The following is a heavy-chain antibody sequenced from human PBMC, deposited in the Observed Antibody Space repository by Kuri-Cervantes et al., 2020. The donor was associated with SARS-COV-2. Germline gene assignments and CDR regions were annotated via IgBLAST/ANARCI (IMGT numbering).Heavy chain of an antibody. CDR3: ARDPEMGYCSSTSCYEYSYDAFDI. J-gene: IGHJ3*02. CDR2: ISAYNGNT. CDR1: GYTFTSYG. V-gene: IGHV1-18*01. D-gene: IGHD2-2*01. Sequence: ASVKVSCKASGYTFTSYGISWVRQAPGQGLEWMGWISAYNGNTNYAQKLQGRVTMTTDTSTSTAYMELRSLRSDDTAAYYCARDPEMGYCSSTSCYEYSYDAFDIWGQGTMVTVSS.